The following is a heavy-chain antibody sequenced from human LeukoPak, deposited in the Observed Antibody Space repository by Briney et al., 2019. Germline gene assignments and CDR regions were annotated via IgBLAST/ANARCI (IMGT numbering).Heavy chain of an antibody. CDR2: ISGSSRTT. Sequence: GGSLRLSCAASGFTFSNYDMTWVRQAPGKGLEWVSSISGSSRTTYYADSVKGRFTISRDNSKNTLYLQMNSLRVEDTAVYYCAKLYTGSFARPFDYWGQGTLVTVSS. J-gene: IGHJ4*02. V-gene: IGHV3-23*01. CDR1: GFTFSNYD. CDR3: AKLYTGSFARPFDY. D-gene: IGHD1-26*01.